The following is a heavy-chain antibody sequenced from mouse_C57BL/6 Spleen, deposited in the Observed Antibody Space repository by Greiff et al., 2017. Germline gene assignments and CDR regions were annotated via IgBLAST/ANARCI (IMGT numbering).Heavy chain of an antibody. CDR1: GYTFTDYY. J-gene: IGHJ2*01. D-gene: IGHD1-1*01. CDR3: ASTDYFDD. CDR2: INPNNGGT. V-gene: IGHV1-26*01. Sequence: EVQLQQSGPELVKPGASVKISCKASGYTFTDYYMNWVKQSHGKSLEWIGDINPNNGGTSYNQKFKGKATLTVDKSSSTAYMELRSLTSEDSAVYYCASTDYFDDWGQGTTLTVSS.